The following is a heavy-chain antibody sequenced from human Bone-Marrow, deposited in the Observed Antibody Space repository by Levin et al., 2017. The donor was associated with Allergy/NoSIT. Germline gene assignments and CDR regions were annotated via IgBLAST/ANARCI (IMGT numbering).Heavy chain of an antibody. V-gene: IGHV3-53*01. Sequence: ETLSLTCAASGFTVSSNYMTWVRQAPGKGLEWVSLIYSGGSTYYADSVKGRFTISRDTSKNTLYLQMNSLRAEDTAVYYGARVRHSSSLSALEIWGQGTMVTDSS. D-gene: IGHD6-6*01. J-gene: IGHJ3*02. CDR2: IYSGGST. CDR3: ARVRHSSSLSALEI. CDR1: GFTVSSNY.